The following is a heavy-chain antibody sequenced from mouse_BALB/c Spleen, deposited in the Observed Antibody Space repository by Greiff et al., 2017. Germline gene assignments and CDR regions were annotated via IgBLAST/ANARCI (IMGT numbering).Heavy chain of an antibody. Sequence: EVKLMESGAELVKPGASVKLSCTASGFNIKDTYMHWVKQRPEQGLEWIGRIDPANGNTKYDPKFQGKATITADTSSNTAYLQLSSLTSEDTAVYYCASSSTMITAMDYWGQGTSVTVSS. CDR1: GFNIKDTY. V-gene: IGHV14-3*02. J-gene: IGHJ4*01. CDR3: ASSSTMITAMDY. CDR2: IDPANGNT. D-gene: IGHD2-4*01.